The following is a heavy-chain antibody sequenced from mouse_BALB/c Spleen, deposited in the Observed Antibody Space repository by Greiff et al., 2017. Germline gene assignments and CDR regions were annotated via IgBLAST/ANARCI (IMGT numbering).Heavy chain of an antibody. CDR2: ISYSGST. J-gene: IGHJ2*01. CDR1: GDSITSGY. CDR3: ARSGKLRGYFDY. D-gene: IGHD2-4*01. Sequence: EGKLQESGPSLVKPSQTLSLTCSVTGDSITSGYWNWIRKFPGNKLEYMGYISYSGSTYYNPSLKSRISITRDTSKNQYYLQLNSVTTEDTATYYCARSGKLRGYFDYWGQGTTLTVSS. V-gene: IGHV3-8*02.